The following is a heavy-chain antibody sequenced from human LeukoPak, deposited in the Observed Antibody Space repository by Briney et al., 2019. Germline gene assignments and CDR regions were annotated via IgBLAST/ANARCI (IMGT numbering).Heavy chain of an antibody. V-gene: IGHV4-30-2*01. CDR2: IYHSGST. Sequence: SETLSLTCAVSDGSISSGGYSWSWIRQPPGKGLEWIGYIYHSGSTYYNPSLKSRVTISVDRSKNQFSLKLSSVTAADTAVYYCARDKVTMVRGVKYTYFDYWGQGTLVTVSS. CDR1: DGSISSGGYS. D-gene: IGHD3-10*01. CDR3: ARDKVTMVRGVKYTYFDY. J-gene: IGHJ4*02.